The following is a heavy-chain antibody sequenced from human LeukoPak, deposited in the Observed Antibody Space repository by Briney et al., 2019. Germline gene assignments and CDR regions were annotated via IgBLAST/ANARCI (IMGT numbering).Heavy chain of an antibody. Sequence: GGTLRLSCAASGFMVDDYAMYWVRQAPGKGLEWVSLISGDGGSTYYADSVKGRFTISRDNSKNSLFLQMSSLRTEDTALYYCAKDILSEQWHDAFDIWGQGTMVTVSS. D-gene: IGHD6-19*01. V-gene: IGHV3-43*02. CDR1: GFMVDDYA. CDR3: AKDILSEQWHDAFDI. CDR2: ISGDGGST. J-gene: IGHJ3*02.